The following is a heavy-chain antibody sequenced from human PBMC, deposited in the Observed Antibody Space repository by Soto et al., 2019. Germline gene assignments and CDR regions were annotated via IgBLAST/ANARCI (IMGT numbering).Heavy chain of an antibody. CDR3: ARLYISYYGMDV. CDR2: IYYSGST. D-gene: IGHD3-10*01. Sequence: PSETLSLTCTVSGGSISSSSYYWGWIRQPPGKGLEWIGSIYYSGSTYYNPSLKSRVTISVDTSKNQFSLKLSSVTAADTAVYYCARLYISYYGMDVWGQGTTVTVSS. V-gene: IGHV4-39*01. CDR1: GGSISSSSYY. J-gene: IGHJ6*02.